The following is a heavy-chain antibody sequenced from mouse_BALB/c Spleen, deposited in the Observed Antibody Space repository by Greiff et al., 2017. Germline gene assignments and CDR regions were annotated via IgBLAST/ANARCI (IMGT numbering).Heavy chain of an antibody. D-gene: IGHD3-2*01. CDR2: ISSGGSYT. V-gene: IGHV5-6-4*01. J-gene: IGHJ2*01. CDR1: GFTFSSYT. Sequence: EVQRVESGGGLVKPGGSLKLSCAASGFTFSSYTMSWVRQTPEKRLEWVATISSGGSYTYYPDSVKGRFTISRDNAKNTLYLQMSSLKSEDTAMYYCTRDPDSSGYVGYFDYWGQGTTLTVSA. CDR3: TRDPDSSGYVGYFDY.